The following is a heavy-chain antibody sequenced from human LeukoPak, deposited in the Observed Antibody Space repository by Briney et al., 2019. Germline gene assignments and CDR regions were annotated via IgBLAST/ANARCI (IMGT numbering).Heavy chain of an antibody. V-gene: IGHV6-1*01. CDR3: ARTYCSGDICYSGAFDF. CDR1: GDSVSSNSIA. Sequence: SQTLSLTCAISGDSVSSNSIAWKWIRQSTTSGLEWLGRTYCRFEWSNDYAVSVKSRLTIAPDTSKKQFSLQLNSVTPEDTAVYYCARTYCSGDICYSGAFDFWGQGTLVTVSS. D-gene: IGHD2-15*01. J-gene: IGHJ3*01. CDR2: TYCRFEWSN.